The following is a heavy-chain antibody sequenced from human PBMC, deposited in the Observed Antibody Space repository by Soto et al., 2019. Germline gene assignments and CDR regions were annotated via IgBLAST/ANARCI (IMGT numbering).Heavy chain of an antibody. V-gene: IGHV4-34*01. D-gene: IGHD3-10*01. CDR3: PRDLILWFGELSRRGGYYYYMDV. J-gene: IGHJ6*03. CDR1: GGSFSGYQ. CDR2: INDSGNI. Sequence: QVQLQQWGAGLLKPSETLSLTCADYGGSFSGYQWTWIRQTPGKGLEWIGEINDSGNINYNPSLKGGVTIWVDTAKKTISPTLSYVTAADTAVYYCPRDLILWFGELSRRGGYYYYMDVWGKGTSVTVSS.